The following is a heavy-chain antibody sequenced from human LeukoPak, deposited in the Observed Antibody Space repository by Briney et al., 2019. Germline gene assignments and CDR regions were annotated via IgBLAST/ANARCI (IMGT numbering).Heavy chain of an antibody. D-gene: IGHD6-19*01. V-gene: IGHV3-48*04. CDR2: ISSSSSTI. J-gene: IGHJ3*02. CDR3: AKTSSGWFYDAFDI. Sequence: GGSLRLSCAASGFTFSSYSMNWVRQAPGKGLEWVSYISSSSSTIYYADSVKGRFTISRDNAKNSLYLQMNSLRAEDVALYYCAKTSSGWFYDAFDIWGQGTMVTVSS. CDR1: GFTFSSYS.